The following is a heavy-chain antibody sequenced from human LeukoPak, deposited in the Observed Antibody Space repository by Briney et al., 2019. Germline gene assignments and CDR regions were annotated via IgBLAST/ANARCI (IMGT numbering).Heavy chain of an antibody. CDR2: IDPSDSYT. Sequence: PGESLKISCKGSGYSFTTYWITWVRQMPGKGLEWMGRIDPSDSYTSYSPSFQGHFTISADKSISTAYLQWSSLKASDTAMYYCARQDTAMGPDDYWGQGTLVTVSS. CDR3: ARQDTAMGPDDY. V-gene: IGHV5-10-1*01. J-gene: IGHJ4*02. CDR1: GYSFTTYW. D-gene: IGHD5-18*01.